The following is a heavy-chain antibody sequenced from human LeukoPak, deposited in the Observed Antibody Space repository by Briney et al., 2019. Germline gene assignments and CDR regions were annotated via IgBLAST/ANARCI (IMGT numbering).Heavy chain of an antibody. Sequence: SETLSLTCTVSGVSISSSNSYWGWIRQPPGTGLEWIGSIYYSGNTYYNASLKSQVSISIDTSKNQFSLRLSSVTAADTAVYYCARGVFGYSYGGTDYWGQGTLVTVSS. CDR2: IYYSGNT. V-gene: IGHV4-39*07. CDR1: GVSISSSNSY. CDR3: ARGVFGYSYGGTDY. J-gene: IGHJ4*02. D-gene: IGHD5-18*01.